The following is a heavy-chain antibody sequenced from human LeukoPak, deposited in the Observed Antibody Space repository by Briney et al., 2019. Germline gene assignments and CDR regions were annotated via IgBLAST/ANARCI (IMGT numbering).Heavy chain of an antibody. V-gene: IGHV3-11*04. CDR1: GFSFSDYY. Sequence: GGSLRLSCAASGFSFSDYYMSWIRQAPGKGLEWVSCISSSGFTIYYAESLKGRFSISRDNAKKSLFLQMDSLSVEDTAVYYCAREVTMLTSDYYFDLWGRGTLVTVSS. D-gene: IGHD4-17*01. CDR2: ISSSGFTI. J-gene: IGHJ2*01. CDR3: AREVTMLTSDYYFDL.